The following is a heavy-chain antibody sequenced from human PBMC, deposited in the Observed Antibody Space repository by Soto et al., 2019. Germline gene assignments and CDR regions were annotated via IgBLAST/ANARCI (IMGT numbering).Heavy chain of an antibody. V-gene: IGHV1-69*01. CDR2: IIPIFGTA. D-gene: IGHD1-26*01. J-gene: IGHJ4*02. Sequence: QVQLVQSGAEVRKPGSSVKVSCKASGGTFSTYAISWVRQSPGQGLEWMGGIIPIFGTANYAQTFQGRVTITADESTSTAYMELSSLRSEDTAVYYCAADVGVSSRTFDYWGQGSLVTVSS. CDR3: AADVGVSSRTFDY. CDR1: GGTFSTYA.